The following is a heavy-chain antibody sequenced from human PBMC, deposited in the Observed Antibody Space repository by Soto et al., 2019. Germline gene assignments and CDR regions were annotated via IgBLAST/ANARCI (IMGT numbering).Heavy chain of an antibody. CDR3: ANGGDHPGNYFDY. J-gene: IGHJ4*02. CDR1: GFTFSSYG. CDR2: ISYDGRST. D-gene: IGHD4-17*01. Sequence: QVQVVESGGGVVQPGRSLRLSCAASGFTFSSYGIHWVRQAPGKGLEWVAVISYDGRSTYYADSVQGRFTISRDNSKNTLYLQMNSLRAEDTAVYYCANGGDHPGNYFDYWGQGTLVTVSS. V-gene: IGHV3-30*18.